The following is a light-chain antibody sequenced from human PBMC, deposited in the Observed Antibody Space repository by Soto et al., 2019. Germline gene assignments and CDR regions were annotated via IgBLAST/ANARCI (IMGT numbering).Light chain of an antibody. J-gene: IGKJ1*01. V-gene: IGKV1-5*01. CDR3: QQYNDYWT. CDR2: DAS. CDR1: QSISSY. Sequence: DIQMTQSPSSLSASVGDRVTITCRASQSISSYLNWYQQKPGKAPKLLIYDASSFESGVPSRFSGSGSGTEFTLTISSLQPDDFATYYCQQYNDYWTFGQGTKVDIK.